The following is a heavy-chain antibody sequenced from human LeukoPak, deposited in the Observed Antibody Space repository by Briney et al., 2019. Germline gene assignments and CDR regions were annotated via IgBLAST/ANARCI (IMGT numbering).Heavy chain of an antibody. J-gene: IGHJ3*02. V-gene: IGHV4-38-2*02. CDR2: IYHSGST. Sequence: PSETLSLTCSVSGYSISSGYYWGWVRQPPGKGLEWIGYIYHSGSTYYNPSLKSRVTISVDTSKNQFSLKLNSVTAADTAVYYCASPTSHYYGSGSYYHAFDIWGQGTMVTVSS. D-gene: IGHD3-10*01. CDR3: ASPTSHYYGSGSYYHAFDI. CDR1: GYSISSGYY.